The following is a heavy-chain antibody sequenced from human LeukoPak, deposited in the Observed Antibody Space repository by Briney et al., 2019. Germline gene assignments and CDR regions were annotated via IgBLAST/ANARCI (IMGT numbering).Heavy chain of an antibody. CDR2: IYHSGNT. V-gene: IGHV4-38-2*01. Sequence: PSETLSLTCAVSGYSISSGYYWGWIRQPPGNGLEWIGRIYHSGNTNYNPSLKSRVTISVDTSKNQFSLKVSSVTAADTALYYCARWYSSSGYLDYWGQGTLVTVSS. J-gene: IGHJ4*02. CDR1: GYSISSGYY. D-gene: IGHD6-6*01. CDR3: ARWYSSSGYLDY.